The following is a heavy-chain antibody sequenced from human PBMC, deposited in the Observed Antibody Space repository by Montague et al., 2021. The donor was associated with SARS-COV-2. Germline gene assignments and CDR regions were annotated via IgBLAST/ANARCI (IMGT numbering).Heavy chain of an antibody. Sequence: SETLSLTCTVSGGSISSSSYYWVWIRQPPGKGLEWIVSIYYSRSTYYNLSLKSPVSISVDTSKNQFSLKLSSVTAADTAVYYCARQENSSGWFKADAFDIWGQGTMVTVSS. CDR2: IYYSRST. CDR1: GGSISSSSYY. D-gene: IGHD6-19*01. V-gene: IGHV4-39*01. CDR3: ARQENSSGWFKADAFDI. J-gene: IGHJ3*02.